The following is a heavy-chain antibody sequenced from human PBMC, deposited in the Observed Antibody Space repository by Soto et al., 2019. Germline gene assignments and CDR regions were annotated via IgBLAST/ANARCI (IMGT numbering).Heavy chain of an antibody. V-gene: IGHV4-59*12. CDR1: GDSISGSY. Sequence: PSETLSLTCTVSGDSISGSYWAWIRQSPGKGLEWIGYIYYTGTTNYNPSLQSRVTISLDTSKKQFSLKLTSVTAADTAVYYCARGPAMIIGYGMDVWGQGTAVTVTS. CDR3: ARGPAMIIGYGMDV. D-gene: IGHD3-22*01. J-gene: IGHJ6*02. CDR2: IYYTGTT.